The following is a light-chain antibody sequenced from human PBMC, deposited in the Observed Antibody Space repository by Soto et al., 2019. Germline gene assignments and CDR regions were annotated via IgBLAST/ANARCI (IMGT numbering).Light chain of an antibody. J-gene: IGKJ3*01. CDR3: QQYGSSPL. V-gene: IGKV3-20*01. CDR1: QSVGSD. Sequence: EIVMTQSPATLSVSPGERATLSCRASQSVGSDLAWYQQKPGQAPRLLIYGASSRATGIPDRFSGSGSGTDFTLTISRLEPEDFAVYYCQQYGSSPLFGPGTKVDIK. CDR2: GAS.